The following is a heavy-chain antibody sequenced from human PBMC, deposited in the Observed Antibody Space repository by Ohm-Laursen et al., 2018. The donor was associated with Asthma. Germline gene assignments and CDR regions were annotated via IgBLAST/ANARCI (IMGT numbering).Heavy chain of an antibody. CDR1: GYTFTSYA. Sequence: ATVKISCKVSGYTFTSYAMNWVRQAPGQGLEWMGWINTNTGNPTYAQGFTGRFVFSLDTSVSTAYLQISSLKAGDTAVYYCARVKAPWQWLTDYWGQGTLVTVSS. J-gene: IGHJ4*02. D-gene: IGHD6-19*01. CDR2: INTNTGNP. V-gene: IGHV7-4-1*02. CDR3: ARVKAPWQWLTDY.